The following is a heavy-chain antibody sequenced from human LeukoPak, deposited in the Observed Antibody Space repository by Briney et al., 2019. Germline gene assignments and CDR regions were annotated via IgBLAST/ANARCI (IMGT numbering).Heavy chain of an antibody. CDR3: ARGPSVVRDNWFDP. D-gene: IGHD3-10*01. CDR1: GCTFTSYG. J-gene: IGHJ5*02. V-gene: IGHV1-18*01. CDR2: TSAYNVNT. Sequence: ASVKVSCKDSGCTFTSYGIILVRQAPGQALEWTGGTSAYNVNTNYVQKLHARVTMTTNTSTSTAYMELRSLRSDDTAVYDCARGPSVVRDNWFDPWGQGTLVTVSS.